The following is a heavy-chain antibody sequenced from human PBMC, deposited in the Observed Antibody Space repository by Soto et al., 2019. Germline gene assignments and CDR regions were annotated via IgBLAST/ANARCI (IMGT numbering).Heavy chain of an antibody. J-gene: IGHJ6*02. Sequence: QVQLVQSGAEVKKPGASVKVSCKASGYTFTSYGISWVRQAPGQGLEWMGWISAYNGNTNYAQKLQGRVTMTTDTSTSTAYMELRSLRSDDTAVYYCARVKDGGYYYYYGMDVWGQGTTVTVSS. CDR1: GYTFTSYG. D-gene: IGHD3-3*01. CDR3: ARVKDGGYYYYYGMDV. V-gene: IGHV1-18*01. CDR2: ISAYNGNT.